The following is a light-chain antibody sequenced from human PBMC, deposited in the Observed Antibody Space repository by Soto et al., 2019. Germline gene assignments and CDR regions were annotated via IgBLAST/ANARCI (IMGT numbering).Light chain of an antibody. J-gene: IGKJ1*01. CDR2: NAS. CDR1: QSISNY. CDR3: QQYNGYSET. V-gene: IGKV1-5*01. Sequence: DIQMTQSPSTLSASVGDRVTITCRASQSISNYLAWYQKKPGKAPKVLIWNASSLQRGVPSRFSGSGSGTEFTLTISSLLPDDFATYYCQQYNGYSETFGQGTKVEIK.